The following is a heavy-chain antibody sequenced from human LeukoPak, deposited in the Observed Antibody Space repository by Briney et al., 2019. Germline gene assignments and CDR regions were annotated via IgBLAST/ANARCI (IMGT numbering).Heavy chain of an antibody. Sequence: ASVKVSCKASGYTFTNYGISWVRQAPGEGLEWMGWISGYNGHTKYAQMLQGRVTMTTDTSTSTAYMELRSLRSDDTAVYYCARIDTGYSSGWYVGYYYYYYMDVWGKGTAVTISS. CDR2: ISGYNGHT. CDR1: GYTFTNYG. CDR3: ARIDTGYSSGWYVGYYYYYYMDV. D-gene: IGHD6-19*01. V-gene: IGHV1-18*01. J-gene: IGHJ6*03.